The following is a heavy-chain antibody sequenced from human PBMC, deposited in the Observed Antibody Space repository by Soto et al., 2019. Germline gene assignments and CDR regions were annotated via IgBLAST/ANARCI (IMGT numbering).Heavy chain of an antibody. CDR3: AKDGADYGDSYYYDSSGYNYYGMDV. J-gene: IGHJ6*02. D-gene: IGHD3-22*01. CDR2: ISYDGSNK. Sequence: QVQLVESGGGVVQPGRSLRLSCAASGFTFSSYGMHWVRQAPGKGLEWVAVISYDGSNKYYADSVKGRFTISRDNSKNTLYLQMNSLRAEDTAVYYFAKDGADYGDSYYYDSSGYNYYGMDVWGQGTTVTVSS. CDR1: GFTFSSYG. V-gene: IGHV3-30*18.